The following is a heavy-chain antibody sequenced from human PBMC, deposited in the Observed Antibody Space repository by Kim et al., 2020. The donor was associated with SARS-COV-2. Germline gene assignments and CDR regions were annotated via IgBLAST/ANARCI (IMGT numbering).Heavy chain of an antibody. CDR3: ARDLGRDGPDAHPDY. V-gene: IGHV3-21*01. D-gene: IGHD2-2*01. Sequence: GGSLRLSCAASGFTFSSYSMNWVRQAPGKGLEWVSSISSGSSYRFYADSVKGRFTISRDNANNSLYSEMNSLRAEDTAVYYCARDLGRDGPDAHPDYWGQGILVIVSS. CDR1: GFTFSSYS. CDR2: ISSGSSYR. J-gene: IGHJ4*02.